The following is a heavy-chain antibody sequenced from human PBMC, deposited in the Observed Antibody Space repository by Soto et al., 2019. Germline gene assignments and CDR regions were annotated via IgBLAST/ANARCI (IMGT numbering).Heavy chain of an antibody. D-gene: IGHD3-3*01. CDR2: LYYSGTT. J-gene: IGHJ3*02. CDR1: GGSVTRVGYY. Sequence: QVQLQESGPGLVKPSQTLSLTCTVSGGSVTRVGYYWAWIRQHPGKGLEFIGHLYYSGTTYYNPSLRSRVMISEDTSKYHFVLQLISVIAADTAGYYCARILDFWSGHGVFDIWGQGTMVTVS. CDR3: ARILDFWSGHGVFDI. V-gene: IGHV4-31*03.